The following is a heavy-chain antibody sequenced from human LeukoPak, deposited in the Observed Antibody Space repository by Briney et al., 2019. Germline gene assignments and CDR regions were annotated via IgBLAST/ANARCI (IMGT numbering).Heavy chain of an antibody. CDR2: ISYDGSNK. CDR1: GLNFDDSA. J-gene: IGHJ6*02. Sequence: GSLRLSCVASGLNFDDSAMHWVRQAPGKGLEWVAVISYDGSNKYYADSVKGRFTISRDNSKNTLYLQMNSLRAEDTAVYYCAKGDSSSWATYYYYYYGMDVWGQGTTVAVSS. CDR3: AKGDSSSWATYYYYYYGMDV. V-gene: IGHV3-30*18. D-gene: IGHD6-13*01.